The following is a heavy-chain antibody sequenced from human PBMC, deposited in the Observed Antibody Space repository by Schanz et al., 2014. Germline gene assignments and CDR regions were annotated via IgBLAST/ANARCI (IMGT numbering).Heavy chain of an antibody. CDR2: IYHTGST. Sequence: QVQLQQWGAGLLKSSETLSLTCGVFGASFSGYYWSWLRQPPGKGLEWIGEIYHTGSTNYNPSLKSIVTMSVDTSKNQFSLKLSPVTAADTAVYYCARGNNFDYGDAFFNYYYYYMDVSGKGTTVTVSS. CDR1: GASFSGYY. D-gene: IGHD4-17*01. CDR3: ARGNNFDYGDAFFNYYYYYMDV. V-gene: IGHV4-34*01. J-gene: IGHJ6*03.